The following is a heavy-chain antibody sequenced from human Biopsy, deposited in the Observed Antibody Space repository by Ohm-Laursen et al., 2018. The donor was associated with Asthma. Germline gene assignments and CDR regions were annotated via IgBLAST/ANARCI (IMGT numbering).Heavy chain of an antibody. V-gene: IGHV1-69*04. CDR1: GGSFSNFA. CDR2: ILTKFDIT. D-gene: IGHD3-22*01. CDR3: ARSYDTDSYPVLVLDY. J-gene: IGHJ4*02. Sequence: SVKVSCKTSGGSFSNFAFSWVRQAPGHGLEWMGTILTKFDITSYAEKFQGRVTITADKSTSTTYMELSRLRSGDTAVYYCARSYDTDSYPVLVLDYWGQGTLVTVSS.